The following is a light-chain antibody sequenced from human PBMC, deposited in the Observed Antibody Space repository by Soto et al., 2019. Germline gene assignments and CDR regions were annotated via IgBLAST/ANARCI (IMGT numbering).Light chain of an antibody. CDR1: QRIRSY. Sequence: DIQMTQSPSSLSASVGDRVTITCRATQRIRSYLNWYQQKPGKAPNLLIFDVTTLQSGVPSRFSGGRSGTDFTLTISSLQPEDFATYYCQQSYSTPTFGQGTKVEIK. CDR2: DVT. CDR3: QQSYSTPT. J-gene: IGKJ1*01. V-gene: IGKV1-39*01.